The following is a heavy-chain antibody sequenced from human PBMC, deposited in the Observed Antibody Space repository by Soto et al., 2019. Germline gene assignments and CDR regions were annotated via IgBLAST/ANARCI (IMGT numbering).Heavy chain of an antibody. J-gene: IGHJ6*02. Sequence: SVKVSCKASGGTFSSYAISWVRQAPGQGLEWMGGIIPIFGTANYAQKFQGRVTITADESTSTAYMELSSLRSEDTAVYYCAYSGEFNVFTCMDVWAKGPRSPSP. CDR1: GGTFSSYA. CDR2: IIPIFGTA. CDR3: AYSGEFNVFTCMDV. V-gene: IGHV1-69*13. D-gene: IGHD3-16*01.